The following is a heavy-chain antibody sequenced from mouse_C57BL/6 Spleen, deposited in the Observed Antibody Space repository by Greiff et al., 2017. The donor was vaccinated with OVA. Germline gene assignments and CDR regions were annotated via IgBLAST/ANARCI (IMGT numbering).Heavy chain of an antibody. Sequence: VQLQQPGAELVMPGASVKLSCKASGYTFTSYWMHWVKQRPGQGLEWIGEIDPSDSYTNYTQKFKGKSTFTVDNSSSTAYLQLSSLTSEDSAVYYGARKDYGSSYPFDYWGQGTTLTVSS. CDR3: ARKDYGSSYPFDY. D-gene: IGHD1-1*01. J-gene: IGHJ2*01. CDR2: IDPSDSYT. V-gene: IGHV1-69*01. CDR1: GYTFTSYW.